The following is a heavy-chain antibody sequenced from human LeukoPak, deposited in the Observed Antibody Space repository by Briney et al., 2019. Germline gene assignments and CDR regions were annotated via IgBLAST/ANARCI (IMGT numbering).Heavy chain of an antibody. D-gene: IGHD4-11*01. CDR2: ISYNGSP. Sequence: SETLSLTCTVSGGSISNSYWSWIRLSPGKGLEWIGYISYNGSPDYSPSLKSRVTISSDTSKNQFFLIMRSVTAADTAVYYCAKDREGLQSYWGQGTLVTVSS. V-gene: IGHV4-59*01. CDR3: AKDREGLQSY. J-gene: IGHJ4*02. CDR1: GGSISNSY.